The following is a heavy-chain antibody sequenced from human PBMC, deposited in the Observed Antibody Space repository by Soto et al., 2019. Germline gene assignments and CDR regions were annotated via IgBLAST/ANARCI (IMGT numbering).Heavy chain of an antibody. CDR3: AKDEFQTYSGSYYGPQLGQ. CDR1: GFTFSSYA. J-gene: IGHJ4*02. CDR2: ISGSGGST. D-gene: IGHD1-26*01. Sequence: EVQLLESGGGLVQPGGSLRLSCAASGFTFSSYAMSWVRQAPGKGLEWVSAISGSGGSTYYADSVKGRVTIPRDNSKNTLYLQMNSLRAEDTAVYYCAKDEFQTYSGSYYGPQLGQWGQGTLVTVSS. V-gene: IGHV3-23*01.